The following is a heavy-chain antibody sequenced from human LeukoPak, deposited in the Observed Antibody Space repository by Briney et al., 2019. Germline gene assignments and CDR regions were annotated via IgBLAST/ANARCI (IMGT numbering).Heavy chain of an antibody. D-gene: IGHD3-10*01. CDR2: INPNSGGT. Sequence: ASVKVSRKASGYTFTGYYMHWVRQAPGQGLEWMGWINPNSGGTNYAQKFQGRVTMTRDTSISTAYMELSRLRSDDTAVYYCARDPALSRRDAGSHDPWGQGTLVTVSS. CDR1: GYTFTGYY. CDR3: ARDPALSRRDAGSHDP. J-gene: IGHJ5*02. V-gene: IGHV1-2*02.